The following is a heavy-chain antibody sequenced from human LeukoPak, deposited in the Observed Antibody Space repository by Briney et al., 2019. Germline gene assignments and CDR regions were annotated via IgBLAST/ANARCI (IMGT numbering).Heavy chain of an antibody. CDR2: ISGSGTTT. CDR3: AKAGHYGSGSYYSDY. D-gene: IGHD3-10*01. J-gene: IGHJ4*02. V-gene: IGHV3-23*01. CDR1: GFTFSNYA. Sequence: GGSLRLSCAASGFTFSNYAMTWVRQAPGRGLEWLSTISGSGTTTYYVDSVKGRFTVSRDNSKNTLYLQMSSLRAGDTAVYYCAKAGHYGSGSYYSDYLGRGTLVTVSP.